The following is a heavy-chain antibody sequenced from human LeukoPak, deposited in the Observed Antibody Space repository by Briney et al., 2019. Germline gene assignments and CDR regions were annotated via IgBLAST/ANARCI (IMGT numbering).Heavy chain of an antibody. CDR1: GYTFTSYG. V-gene: IGHV1-69*04. CDR2: IIPILGIA. CDR3: ARDDGSSYGY. J-gene: IGHJ4*02. D-gene: IGHD5-18*01. Sequence: SVKVSCKASGYTFTSYGISWVRQAPGQGLEWMGRIIPILGIANYAQKFQGRVTTTADKSTSTAYMELSSLRSEDTAMYYCARDDGSSYGYWGQGTLVTVSS.